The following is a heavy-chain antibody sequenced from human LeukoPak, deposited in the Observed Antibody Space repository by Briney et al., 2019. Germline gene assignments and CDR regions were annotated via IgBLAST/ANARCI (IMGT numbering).Heavy chain of an antibody. CDR3: TRQLGNWYWAFDI. D-gene: IGHD2-8*02. Sequence: SETLSLTCTVSGGSISSYYWSWIRQPPGKGLEWIATIHPSGSTHYRPSLRSRVTISIDTSENQFSLKLTSVTAADTAVYYCTRQLGNWYWAFDIWGQGTMLIVSS. J-gene: IGHJ3*02. V-gene: IGHV4-4*08. CDR1: GGSISSYY. CDR2: IHPSGST.